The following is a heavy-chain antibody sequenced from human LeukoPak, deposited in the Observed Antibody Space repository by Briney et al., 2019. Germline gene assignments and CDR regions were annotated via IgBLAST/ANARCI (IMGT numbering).Heavy chain of an antibody. CDR3: ARHDRRDGYNWEN. Sequence: SETLSLTCAVYGGSFSGYYWSWIRQPPGKGLEWIGEINHSGSTNYNPSLKSRVTISVDTSKNQFSLKLSSVTAADTAVYYCARHDRRDGYNWENWGQGTLVTVSS. V-gene: IGHV4-34*01. D-gene: IGHD5-24*01. CDR1: GGSFSGYY. J-gene: IGHJ4*02. CDR2: INHSGST.